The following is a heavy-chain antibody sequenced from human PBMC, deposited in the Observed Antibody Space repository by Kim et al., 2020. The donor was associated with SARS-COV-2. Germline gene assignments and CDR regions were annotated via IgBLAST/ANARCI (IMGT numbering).Heavy chain of an antibody. CDR2: IYSGGST. D-gene: IGHD1-26*01. Sequence: GGSLRLSCAASGFTVSSNYMSWVRQAPGKGLEWVSVIYSGGSTYYADSVKGRFTISRDNSKNTLYLQMNSLRAEDTAVYYCARELKGAGYFQHWGQGTLVTVSS. CDR3: ARELKGAGYFQH. V-gene: IGHV3-53*01. J-gene: IGHJ1*01. CDR1: GFTVSSNY.